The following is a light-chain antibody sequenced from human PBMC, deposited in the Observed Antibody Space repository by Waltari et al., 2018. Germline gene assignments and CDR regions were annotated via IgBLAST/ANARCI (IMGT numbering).Light chain of an antibody. Sequence: IVVTQSPLSLPVTPGAPASISCRSSQSLLHSNGYNYLDWYLQKPGQSPQLLIYLGSNRASGVPDRFSGSGSGTDFTLKISRVEAEDVGVYYCMQSLRALWTFGQGTKVEIK. CDR1: QSLLHSNGYNY. V-gene: IGKV2-28*01. CDR3: MQSLRALWT. J-gene: IGKJ1*01. CDR2: LGS.